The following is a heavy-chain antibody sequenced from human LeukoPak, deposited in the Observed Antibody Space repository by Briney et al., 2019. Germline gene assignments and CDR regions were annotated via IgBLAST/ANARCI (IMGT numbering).Heavy chain of an antibody. V-gene: IGHV3-23*01. J-gene: IGHJ4*02. CDR3: ARDPAGPLWFVELLSGDY. D-gene: IGHD3-10*01. Sequence: GGSLRLSCAASGCTFSSYAMSWVRQAPGKGLEWVSTIRGSGSSTYYADSVKGRFTISRDNSKNTLYLQMNSLRAEDTAVYYCARDPAGPLWFVELLSGDYWGQGTLVTISS. CDR2: IRGSGSST. CDR1: GCTFSSYA.